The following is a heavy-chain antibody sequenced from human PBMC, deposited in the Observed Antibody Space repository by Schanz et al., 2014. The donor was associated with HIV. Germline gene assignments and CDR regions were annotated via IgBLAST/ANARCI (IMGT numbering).Heavy chain of an antibody. CDR3: ARDPPRYSSSSGGDY. D-gene: IGHD6-6*01. CDR2: INSDGSST. V-gene: IGHV3-74*01. J-gene: IGHJ4*02. CDR1: GSTFSSYW. Sequence: EVQLVESGGGLVQPGGSLRLSCAASGSTFSSYWMHWVRQAPGKGLVWVSRINSDGSSTSYADSVKGRFTISRDNAKNTMYLQMNSLRAEDTAVYYCARDPPRYSSSSGGDYWGQGTLVTVSS.